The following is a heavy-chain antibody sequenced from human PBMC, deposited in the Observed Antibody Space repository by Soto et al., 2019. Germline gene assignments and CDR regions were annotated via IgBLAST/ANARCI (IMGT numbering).Heavy chain of an antibody. Sequence: GASVKVSCKASGYTFTSYAIHWVRQAPGQRLEWMGWINAGNGNTKYSQKFQGRVTITRDTSASTAYMELSSLRSEDTAVYYFARLGGWYNWNSGAFDIWGQGTMVTVSS. J-gene: IGHJ3*02. V-gene: IGHV1-3*01. D-gene: IGHD1-7*01. CDR3: ARLGGWYNWNSGAFDI. CDR2: INAGNGNT. CDR1: GYTFTSYA.